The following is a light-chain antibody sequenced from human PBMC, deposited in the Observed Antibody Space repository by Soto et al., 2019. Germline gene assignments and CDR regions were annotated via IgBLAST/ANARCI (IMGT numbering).Light chain of an antibody. CDR1: SSNIGSNS. J-gene: IGLJ2*01. CDR3: AAWDDSMNGVV. CDR2: SSN. Sequence: QSVLTQPPSASGTPGQRVTISCSGSSSNIGSNSVNWYQQLPGTAHKLLMYSSNQRPSGVPDRFSGSKSGTSASLAISGLQSADEAAYYCAAWDDSMNGVVFGGGTKLTVL. V-gene: IGLV1-44*01.